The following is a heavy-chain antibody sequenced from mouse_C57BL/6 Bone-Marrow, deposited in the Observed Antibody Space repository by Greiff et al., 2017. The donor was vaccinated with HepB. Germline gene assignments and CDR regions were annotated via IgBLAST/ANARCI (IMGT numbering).Heavy chain of an antibody. J-gene: IGHJ3*01. CDR2: ISSGSSTI. CDR3: ARTHYYGSSYVGFAY. CDR1: GFTFSDYG. Sequence: EVNVVESGGGLVKPGGSLKLSCAASGFTFSDYGMHWVRQAPEKGLEWVAYISSGSSTIYYADTVNGRITISRDNAKNDLFLQMTSLRSEDTAMYYCARTHYYGSSYVGFAYWGQGTLVTVSA. D-gene: IGHD1-1*01. V-gene: IGHV5-17*01.